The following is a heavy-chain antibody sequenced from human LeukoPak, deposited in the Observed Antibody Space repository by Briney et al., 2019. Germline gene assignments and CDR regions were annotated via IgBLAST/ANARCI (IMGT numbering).Heavy chain of an antibody. CDR1: GYILSALS. CDR3: ATGIVVVTVPYFDY. Sequence: APVKDCCKVSGYILSALSIHWVRQAPGKGLEWMGGFDPAYGEPIYAPKFQGRVTMTEDTVTDTAYMELSSLTSEDTAVYYCATGIVVVTVPYFDYWGQGALVTVSS. CDR2: FDPAYGEP. V-gene: IGHV1-24*01. J-gene: IGHJ4*02. D-gene: IGHD2-21*02.